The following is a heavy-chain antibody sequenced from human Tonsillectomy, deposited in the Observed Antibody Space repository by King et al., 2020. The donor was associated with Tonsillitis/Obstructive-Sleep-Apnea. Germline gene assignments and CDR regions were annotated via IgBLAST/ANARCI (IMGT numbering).Heavy chain of an antibody. V-gene: IGHV5-51*01. Sequence: QLVQSGAEVKKPGESLKISCKGSGYSFTSYWIGWVRQMPGKGLEWMGIIYPGDSDTRYSPSFQGQVTISADKSISTAYLQWSSLKASDTAMYYCARHVKDQLPRNDYYYYYMDVWGKGTTVTVSS. D-gene: IGHD2-2*01. J-gene: IGHJ6*03. CDR2: IYPGDSDT. CDR3: ARHVKDQLPRNDYYYYYMDV. CDR1: GYSFTSYW.